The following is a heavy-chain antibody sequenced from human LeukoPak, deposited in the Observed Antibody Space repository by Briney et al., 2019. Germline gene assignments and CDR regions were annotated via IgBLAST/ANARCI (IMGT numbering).Heavy chain of an antibody. Sequence: GGSLRLSCAASGFTFSDHYMDWVRKAPGKGLEWVGRTRNKANSYTTEYAASVKGRFTISRDDSKNSLYLQMNSLKTEDTAVYYCARGIAPSYYYDSSGYPNYYFDYWGQGTLVTVSS. CDR2: TRNKANSYTT. CDR1: GFTFSDHY. CDR3: ARGIAPSYYYDSSGYPNYYFDY. D-gene: IGHD3-22*01. J-gene: IGHJ4*02. V-gene: IGHV3-72*01.